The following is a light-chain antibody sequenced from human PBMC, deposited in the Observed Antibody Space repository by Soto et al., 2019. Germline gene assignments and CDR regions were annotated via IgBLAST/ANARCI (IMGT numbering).Light chain of an antibody. CDR1: SSDVGGNKY. CDR2: EVS. J-gene: IGLJ2*01. Sequence: QSVLTQPPSASGSPGQSVAISCTGTSSDVGGNKYVSWYQQHPGKAPKLLIYEVSKRATGVPDRFSGSKSGNTASLTVSGLQAGDEADYYCGSYGGSRVFGGGTKLTVL. CDR3: GSYGGSRV. V-gene: IGLV2-8*01.